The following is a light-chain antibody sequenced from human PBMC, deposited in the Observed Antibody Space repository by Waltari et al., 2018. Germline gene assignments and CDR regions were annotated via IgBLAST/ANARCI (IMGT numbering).Light chain of an antibody. V-gene: IGKV3-15*01. Sequence: EIVMTQSPATLSVSPGERATLSCRASHSISSNLAWYQQKPGQAPRLLIYGASTWATGIPARFRGSGSGTEFTLTISSLQSEDFAVYYCQQYDRWPLTFGGGTKVEIK. CDR3: QQYDRWPLT. CDR2: GAS. J-gene: IGKJ4*01. CDR1: HSISSN.